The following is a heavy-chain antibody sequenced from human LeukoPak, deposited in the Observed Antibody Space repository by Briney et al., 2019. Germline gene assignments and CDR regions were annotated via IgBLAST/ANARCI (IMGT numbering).Heavy chain of an antibody. D-gene: IGHD6-13*01. J-gene: IGHJ6*02. CDR1: GGTFSSYA. Sequence: GASVKVSCKASGGTFSSYAISWVRQAPGQGLEWMGGIIPIFGTANYAQKFQGRVTITADESTSTAYMELSSLRSEDTAVYYCAKSSLRYSSSLGDYYYGMDVWGQGTTVTVSS. CDR3: AKSSLRYSSSLGDYYYGMDV. CDR2: IIPIFGTA. V-gene: IGHV1-69*13.